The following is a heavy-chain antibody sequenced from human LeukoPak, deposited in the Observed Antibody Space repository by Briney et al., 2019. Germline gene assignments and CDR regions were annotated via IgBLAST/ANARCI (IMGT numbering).Heavy chain of an antibody. J-gene: IGHJ3*02. Sequence: ASVKVSCKASGGSFTFTSHAISWVRQAPGQGLEWVGGLIPIYGSANYAQKFQGRVTITSDESTRTVYMELSSLRHEDSAVYYCAGFFYDNSGDAFDIWGQGTMVTVSS. CDR2: LIPIYGSA. D-gene: IGHD3-22*01. CDR1: GGSFTFTSHA. CDR3: AGFFYDNSGDAFDI. V-gene: IGHV1-69*13.